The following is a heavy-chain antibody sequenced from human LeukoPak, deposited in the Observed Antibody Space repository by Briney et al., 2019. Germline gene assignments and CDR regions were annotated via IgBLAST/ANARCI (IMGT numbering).Heavy chain of an antibody. CDR2: ISSSSSYI. D-gene: IGHD1-1*01. CDR3: ARDGGATTGTTLGY. Sequence: GGSLRLSCAASGFTFSSYSMNWVRQAPGKGLEWVSSISSSSSYIYYADSVKGRFTISRDNAKNSLYLQMNSLRAEDTAVYYCARDGGATTGTTLGYWGQGTLVTVSS. J-gene: IGHJ4*02. CDR1: GFTFSSYS. V-gene: IGHV3-21*01.